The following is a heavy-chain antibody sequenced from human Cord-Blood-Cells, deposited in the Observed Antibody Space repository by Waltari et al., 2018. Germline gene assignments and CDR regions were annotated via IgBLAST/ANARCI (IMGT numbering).Heavy chain of an antibody. J-gene: IGHJ6*03. CDR3: ARDPVSAANHYYYYYMDV. CDR2: IWYDGNNK. CDR1: GFTFSSYG. V-gene: IGHV3-33*01. Sequence: QVQLVESGGGVVQPGRSLRLSCAASGFTFSSYGMHWVRQAPGKGLEWVAVIWYDGNNKYYADSVQGRFTISRDNYKNTLYLQMNSLRAEDTAVYYCARDPVSAANHYYYYYMDVWGKGTTVTVSS. D-gene: IGHD2-2*01.